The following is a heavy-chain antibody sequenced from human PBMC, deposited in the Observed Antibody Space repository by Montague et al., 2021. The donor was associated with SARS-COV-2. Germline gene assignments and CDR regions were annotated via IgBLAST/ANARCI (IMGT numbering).Heavy chain of an antibody. Sequence: SETLSLTCTVSGGAISSSSYYWGWIRQPPGKGLEWIGSSDYSGSTYYNPSLKSRVTISVDTSKNQFSLKLSSVTAADTAVYYCARDTRITMLVVVNRYGMDVWGQGTTITVSS. CDR1: GGAISSSSYY. CDR3: ARDTRITMLVVVNRYGMDV. J-gene: IGHJ6*02. CDR2: SDYSGST. D-gene: IGHD3-22*01. V-gene: IGHV4-39*07.